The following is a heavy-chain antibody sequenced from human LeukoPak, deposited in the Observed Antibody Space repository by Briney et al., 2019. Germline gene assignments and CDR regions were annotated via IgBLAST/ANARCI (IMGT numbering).Heavy chain of an antibody. J-gene: IGHJ3*02. Sequence: PSETLSLTCAVYGESFSGYYWSWVRQPPGKGLEWIGYIYYSGSTNYNPSLKSQVTISVDTSKNQFSLKLSSVTAADTAVYYCARVYRGDYVGDAFDIWGQGTMVTVSS. CDR3: ARVYRGDYVGDAFDI. V-gene: IGHV4-59*12. CDR2: IYYSGST. D-gene: IGHD4-17*01. CDR1: GESFSGYY.